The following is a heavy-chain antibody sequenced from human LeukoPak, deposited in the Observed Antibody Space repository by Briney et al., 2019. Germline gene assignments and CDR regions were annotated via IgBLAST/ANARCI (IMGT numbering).Heavy chain of an antibody. Sequence: GGSLRLSCAASGFTVSSNYMSWVRQAPGKGLEWVSLIRDSGETFYADSVKGRFTISRDDSKNTVYLQMNSLRVEDTAVYFCARDRAAQEWVEFDPWGQGTLVTVSS. CDR2: IRDSGET. J-gene: IGHJ5*02. CDR1: GFTVSSNY. CDR3: ARDRAAQEWVEFDP. V-gene: IGHV3-66*03. D-gene: IGHD2-8*01.